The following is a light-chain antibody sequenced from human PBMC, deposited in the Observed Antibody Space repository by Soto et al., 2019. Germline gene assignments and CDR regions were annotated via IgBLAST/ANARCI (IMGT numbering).Light chain of an antibody. V-gene: IGKV1-5*01. CDR1: QTISTY. J-gene: IGKJ5*01. Sequence: DIHMTQSPSTLPASVGDRVTLTCRASQTISTYLNWYKQKPGKAPKLLIYDASSLESGVPSRFSGSVSGTEFTLNISSLETDDFATYFCHSRAFGQGTRLEIK. CDR3: HSRA. CDR2: DAS.